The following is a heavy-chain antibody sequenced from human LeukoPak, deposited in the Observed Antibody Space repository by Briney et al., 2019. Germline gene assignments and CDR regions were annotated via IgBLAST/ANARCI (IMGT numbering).Heavy chain of an antibody. CDR2: IYTSGST. J-gene: IGHJ5*02. Sequence: PSETLSLTCTVSGDSVSSGSYYWRWIRQPAGKGLEWIGRIYTSGSTNYNSSLKSRVTISMDTSKNQFSLKLSSVTATDTAICYCARDSHFWSGRFDPWGQGTLVTVSS. D-gene: IGHD3-3*02. CDR3: ARDSHFWSGRFDP. CDR1: GDSVSSGSYY. V-gene: IGHV4-61*02.